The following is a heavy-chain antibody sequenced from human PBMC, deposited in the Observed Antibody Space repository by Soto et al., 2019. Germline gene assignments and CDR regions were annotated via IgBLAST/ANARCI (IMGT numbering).Heavy chain of an antibody. CDR1: GGSISSGGYS. CDR3: ARSYGGKETDWFDP. Sequence: QLQLQESGSGLVKPSQTLSLTCAVSGGSISSGGYSWSWIRQPPGKGLEWIGYIYHSGSTYYNPSLKSRVTISVDRSKNQFSLKLGSVTAADRAVYYCARSYGGKETDWFDPWGQGTLVTVSS. V-gene: IGHV4-30-2*01. CDR2: IYHSGST. D-gene: IGHD4-17*01. J-gene: IGHJ5*02.